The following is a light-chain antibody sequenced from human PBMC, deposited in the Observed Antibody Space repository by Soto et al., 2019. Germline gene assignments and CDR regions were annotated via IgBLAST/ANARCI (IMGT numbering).Light chain of an antibody. CDR1: QSVGNSY. CDR2: HAS. CDR3: HQYANAPLT. Sequence: EIVLTQSPGTLSLSPGERATLSCRASQSVGNSYLAWYQQNPGQPPRLLIYHASIRATGTPARFSGSWSGTDFTLTISRLEPEDCAVYYCHQYANAPLTVGGGTKVEIK. V-gene: IGKV3-20*01. J-gene: IGKJ4*01.